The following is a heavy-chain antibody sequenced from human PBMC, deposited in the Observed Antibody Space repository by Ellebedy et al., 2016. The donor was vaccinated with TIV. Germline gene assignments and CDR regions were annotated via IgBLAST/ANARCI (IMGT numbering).Heavy chain of an antibody. D-gene: IGHD1/OR15-1a*01. J-gene: IGHJ4*02. Sequence: PGGSLRLSCAVSGFTVSRNFLSWVRHVPGKGLEWVAIIYSVGSISYADSVKGRFTISRDNSKNTVYLQMNSLRAEDTAVYYCARPDYIIGTDYWGQGTLVSVSS. CDR2: IYSVGSI. CDR3: ARPDYIIGTDY. V-gene: IGHV3-53*01. CDR1: GFTVSRNF.